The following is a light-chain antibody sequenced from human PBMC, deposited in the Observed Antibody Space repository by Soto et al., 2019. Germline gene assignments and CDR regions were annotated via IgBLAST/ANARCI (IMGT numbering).Light chain of an antibody. J-gene: IGLJ2*01. Sequence: QSVLTQPPSVSAAPGQKVIISCSGSSSNIENNFVSWYQQLPGTAPKLLIFDNNKRPSGIPDRFSGSKSGTSATLGITGLQTGDEADYYCVAWDPSLTTTVLFGGGTKVTVL. CDR1: SSNIENNF. CDR2: DNN. CDR3: VAWDPSLTTTVL. V-gene: IGLV1-51*01.